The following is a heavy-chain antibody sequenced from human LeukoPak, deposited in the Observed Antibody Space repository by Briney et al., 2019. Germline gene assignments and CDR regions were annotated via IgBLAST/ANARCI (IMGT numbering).Heavy chain of an antibody. D-gene: IGHD3-22*01. CDR1: GFTFSSYA. CDR2: ISGSGGST. CDR3: AKSPTYYYDSSGYPYYYGMDV. V-gene: IGHV3-23*01. J-gene: IGHJ6*02. Sequence: PGGSLRLSCAASGFTFSSYAMSWVRQAPGKGLEWVSAISGSGGSTYYADSVKGRFTISRDNPKNTLYLQMNSLRAEDTAVYYCAKSPTYYYDSSGYPYYYGMDVWGQGTTVTVSS.